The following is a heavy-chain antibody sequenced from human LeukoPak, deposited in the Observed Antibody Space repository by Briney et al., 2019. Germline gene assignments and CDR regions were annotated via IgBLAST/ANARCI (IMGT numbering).Heavy chain of an antibody. CDR2: SIPILDMA. J-gene: IGHJ3*02. Sequence: SVKVSCKASGDTFSRSTISWVRQAPGQGLEWMGRSIPILDMANYAQKFQGRVTITADKSTGTAYMELSSLRSEDTAVYYCARDGGAALSLDIWGQGTMVTVSS. V-gene: IGHV1-69*04. CDR1: GDTFSRST. CDR3: ARDGGAALSLDI. D-gene: IGHD3-16*01.